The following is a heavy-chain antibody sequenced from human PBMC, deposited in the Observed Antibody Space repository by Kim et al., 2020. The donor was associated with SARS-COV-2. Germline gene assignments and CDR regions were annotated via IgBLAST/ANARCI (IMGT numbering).Heavy chain of an antibody. D-gene: IGHD3-9*01. J-gene: IGHJ5*02. CDR2: INAGNGNT. V-gene: IGHV1-3*01. Sequence: ASVKVSCKASGYTFTSYTMHWVRQAPGQGLEWMGCINAGNGNTKYSQKFQGRVTITRDTSARIAYMELSSLRSEDTAVYYCARSGLRYFDWLQPNWFDPWGQGTLVTVSS. CDR1: GYTFTSYT. CDR3: ARSGLRYFDWLQPNWFDP.